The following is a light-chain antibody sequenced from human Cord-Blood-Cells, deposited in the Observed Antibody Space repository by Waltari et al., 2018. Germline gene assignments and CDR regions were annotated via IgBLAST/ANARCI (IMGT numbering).Light chain of an antibody. CDR3: CSYAGSSTYV. Sequence: QSALTQPASVSGSPGQSLPNSCTGTSSDVGSYNLVSWYQQHPGKAPKLMIYEGSKRPSGVSNRFSGSKSGNTASLTISGLQAEDEADYYCCSYAGSSTYVFGTGTKVTVL. J-gene: IGLJ1*01. CDR1: SSDVGSYNL. CDR2: EGS. V-gene: IGLV2-23*01.